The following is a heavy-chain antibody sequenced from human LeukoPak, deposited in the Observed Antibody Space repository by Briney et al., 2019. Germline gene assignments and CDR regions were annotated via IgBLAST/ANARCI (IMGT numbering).Heavy chain of an antibody. CDR1: GFDFNSYW. CDR2: IGSDGTTT. V-gene: IGHV3-74*03. Sequence: GGSLRLSCEATGFDFNSYWMHWVRQAPGKGLVWVSGIGSDGTTTTYADSVKGRFTISRDNAKNTVYLEMDSRRADDTAMYYCARSYYGSGSYHSAPFFDFWGLGTQVIVSS. CDR3: ARSYYGSGSYHSAPFFDF. D-gene: IGHD3-10*01. J-gene: IGHJ4*01.